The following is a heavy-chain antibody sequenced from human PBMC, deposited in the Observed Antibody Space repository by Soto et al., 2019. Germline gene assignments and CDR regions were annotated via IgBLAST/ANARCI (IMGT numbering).Heavy chain of an antibody. CDR2: IKQDGSEK. D-gene: IGHD7-27*01. CDR1: GFTFSSYW. J-gene: IGHJ6*02. CDR3: ARDALGIRGYYYYYGMDV. Sequence: GGSLRLSCAASGFTFSSYWMSWVRQAPGKGLEWVANIKQDGSEKYYVDSVKGRFTISRDNAKNSLYLQMNSLRAEDTAVYYCARDALGIRGYYYYYGMDVWGQGTTVTVSS. V-gene: IGHV3-7*01.